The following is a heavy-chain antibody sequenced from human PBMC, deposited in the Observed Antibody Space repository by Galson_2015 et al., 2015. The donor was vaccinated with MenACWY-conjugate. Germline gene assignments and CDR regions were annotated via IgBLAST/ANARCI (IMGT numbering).Heavy chain of an antibody. CDR3: ARGHYDMDV. V-gene: IGHV3-7*03. CDR2: IKKDCSET. J-gene: IGHJ6*02. Sequence: SLRLSCAASGFTFRNYSMTWVRQAPGKGLEWVASIKKDCSETYYVESFQGRFTITREKAKNSLYLEMNSLRAKDTTVYSCARGHYDMDVWGQGTPVTASS. CDR1: GFTFRNYS.